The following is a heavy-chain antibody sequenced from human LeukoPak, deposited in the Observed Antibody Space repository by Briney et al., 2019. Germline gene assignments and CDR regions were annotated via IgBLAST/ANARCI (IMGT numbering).Heavy chain of an antibody. CDR1: GFTFSSYG. J-gene: IGHJ4*02. D-gene: IGHD5-18*01. CDR3: AKALTWIQRADY. V-gene: IGHV3-23*01. CDR2: ISGSGGST. Sequence: GGSLRLSCAASGFTFSSYGMSWVRQAPGKGLEWVSAISGSGGSTYYADSVKGRFTISRDNSKNTLYLQMNSLRAEDTAVYYCAKALTWIQRADYWGQGTLVTVSS.